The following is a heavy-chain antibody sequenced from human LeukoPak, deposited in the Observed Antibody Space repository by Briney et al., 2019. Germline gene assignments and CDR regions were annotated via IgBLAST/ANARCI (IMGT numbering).Heavy chain of an antibody. CDR2: INPSSGGK. J-gene: IGHJ6*03. CDR3: ARSYRTYYYYYMDV. V-gene: IGHV1-2*02. D-gene: IGHD1-26*01. Sequence: ASVKVSCKPSGYTFTGYYIHWVRQAPGQGLEWMGWINPSSGGKNYPQKFQGRVTITADESTSTAYMELSSLISEDTAVYYCARSYRTYYYYYMDVWGKGTTVTISS. CDR1: GYTFTGYY.